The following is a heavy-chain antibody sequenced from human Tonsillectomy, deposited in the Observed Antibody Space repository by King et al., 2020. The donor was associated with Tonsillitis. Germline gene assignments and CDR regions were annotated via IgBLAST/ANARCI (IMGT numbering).Heavy chain of an antibody. V-gene: IGHV1-18*04. CDR1: GYTFTSYG. CDR3: ARDLLPHYDILTCYPNWGDP. J-gene: IGHJ5*02. D-gene: IGHD3-9*01. CDR2: ISTYNGNT. Sequence: QLVQSGAEVKKPGASVKVSCKASGYTFTSYGISWVRQAPGQGLEWMGWISTYNGNTNYAQNLQGRVTMTTDTSTSTGYMELRSLRSDDTAVYYCARDLLPHYDILTCYPNWGDPWGQGTLVTVSS.